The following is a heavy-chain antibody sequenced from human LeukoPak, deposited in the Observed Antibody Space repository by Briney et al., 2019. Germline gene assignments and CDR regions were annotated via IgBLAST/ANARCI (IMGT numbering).Heavy chain of an antibody. CDR2: ISSSSSYI. J-gene: IGHJ4*02. V-gene: IGHV3-21*01. D-gene: IGHD3-3*01. Sequence: PGGSLRLSCAASGFTFSSYSMNWVRQAPGKGLEWVSSISSSSSYIYYADSVKGRFTISRDNAKNSLYLQMNSLRAEDTAVYYCARGEHAEWSPLRWGQGTLVTVSS. CDR1: GFTFSSYS. CDR3: ARGEHAEWSPLR.